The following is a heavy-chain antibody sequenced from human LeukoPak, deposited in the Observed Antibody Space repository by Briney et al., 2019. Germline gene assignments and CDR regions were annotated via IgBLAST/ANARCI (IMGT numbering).Heavy chain of an antibody. V-gene: IGHV4-59*08. J-gene: IGHJ3*02. CDR2: IYHSGNT. CDR3: ARQPSGTAAFDI. Sequence: PSETLSLTCAVSGGSISSYYWSWIRQSPGKGLERIAYIYHSGNTNYNPSFKSRVTISVDTSKNQFSLKLTSVAAADTAIYYCARQPSGTAAFDIWGQGTMVTVSS. D-gene: IGHD1/OR15-1a*01. CDR1: GGSISSYY.